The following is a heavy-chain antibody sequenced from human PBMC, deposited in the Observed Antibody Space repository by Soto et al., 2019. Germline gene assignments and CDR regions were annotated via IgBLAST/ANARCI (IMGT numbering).Heavy chain of an antibody. CDR1: GFTVSTKY. D-gene: IGHD6-13*01. Sequence: PGGSLRLSCAASGFTVSTKYMSWVRQAPGKGLEWVSVIYSGGSTFYADSVRGRFTISRDNSKNTLYLQMNSLRAEDTAVYYCAKAIAGPLPFWGQGTLVTVSS. CDR3: AKAIAGPLPF. J-gene: IGHJ4*02. CDR2: IYSGGST. V-gene: IGHV3-66*01.